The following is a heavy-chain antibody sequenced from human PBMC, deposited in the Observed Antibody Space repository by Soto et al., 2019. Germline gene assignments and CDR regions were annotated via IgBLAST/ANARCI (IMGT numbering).Heavy chain of an antibody. CDR2: MNPNSGNT. V-gene: IGHV1-8*01. Sequence: QVQLVQSGAEVKKPGASVKVSCKASGYTFTSYDINWVRQATGQGLEYLGWMNPNSGNTAYVQKFQGRVTMTWDTSITTAYMELSSLGSEDTAVYFCARGIKYGAYSRWFDPWGQGTLVTVSS. D-gene: IGHD4-17*01. CDR3: ARGIKYGAYSRWFDP. CDR1: GYTFTSYD. J-gene: IGHJ5*02.